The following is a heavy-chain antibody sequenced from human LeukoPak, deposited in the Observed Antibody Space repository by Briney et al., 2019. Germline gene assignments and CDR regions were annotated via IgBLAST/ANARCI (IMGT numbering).Heavy chain of an antibody. Sequence: GGSLRLSCAASGFAFNTYSMNWVRQAPGKGLEWVSSISSDSNSIYHADSVKGRFTISRDNAKNSLYLQMNSLRAEDTAVYYCARMEKFYYGSGGFSPPLMDVWGQGTTVIVSS. D-gene: IGHD3-10*01. J-gene: IGHJ6*02. CDR2: ISSDSNSI. V-gene: IGHV3-21*01. CDR1: GFAFNTYS. CDR3: ARMEKFYYGSGGFSPPLMDV.